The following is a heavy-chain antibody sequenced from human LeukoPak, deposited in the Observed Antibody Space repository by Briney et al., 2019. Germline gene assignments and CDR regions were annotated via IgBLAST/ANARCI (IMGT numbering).Heavy chain of an antibody. D-gene: IGHD3-10*02. CDR1: GFTFTAHS. CDR2: ISHSGGAE. CDR3: ARDYVFAFDY. J-gene: IGHJ4*02. Sequence: GGSLRLSCAISGFTFTAHSMNWVRQAPGKGLEWISYISHSGGAEHYTDSVKGRFTISRDNAKNALYLQMNSLRAEDTAVYFCARDYVFAFDYWSQGTLVTVSS. V-gene: IGHV3-48*01.